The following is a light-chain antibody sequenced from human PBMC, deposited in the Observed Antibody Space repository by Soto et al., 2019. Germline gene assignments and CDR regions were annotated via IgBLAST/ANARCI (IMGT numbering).Light chain of an antibody. J-gene: IGKJ2*01. CDR3: QQYGSSPYI. Sequence: PGERATLSCRASQSITLNYLAWYQQKPGQAPRLLISGASSRATGIPDRFSGSGSGTDFTLTISRLEPEDFAVYYCQQYGSSPYIFGQGTKVESK. CDR2: GAS. CDR1: QSITLNY. V-gene: IGKV3-20*01.